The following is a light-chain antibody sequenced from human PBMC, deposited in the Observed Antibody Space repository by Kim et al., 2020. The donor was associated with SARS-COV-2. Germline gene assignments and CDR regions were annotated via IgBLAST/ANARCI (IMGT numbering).Light chain of an antibody. J-gene: IGLJ2*01. CDR1: SSDFAVYNY. CDR2: DVS. Sequence: QSITISCTGSSSDFAVYNYVSWYQQNPGKAPQLMIYDVSNRPSGVSNRFSASKSGNTASLTISGLRPEDEADYYCTSYTAGGTSLLFGGGTKVTVL. CDR3: TSYTAGGTSLL. V-gene: IGLV2-14*04.